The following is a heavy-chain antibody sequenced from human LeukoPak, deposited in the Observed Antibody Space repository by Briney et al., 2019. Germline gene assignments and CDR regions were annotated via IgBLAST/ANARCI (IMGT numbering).Heavy chain of an antibody. CDR3: ARDPYCGGDCYPTIDY. V-gene: IGHV1-2*02. CDR2: INPNSGGT. D-gene: IGHD2-21*02. J-gene: IGHJ4*02. CDR1: GYTFTGYY. Sequence: GASVKVSCKASGYTFTGYYMHWVRQAPGQGLEWMGWINPNSGGTNYAQKFQGRVTMTRDTSISTAYMELSRLRSVDTAVYYCARDPYCGGDCYPTIDYWGQGTLVTVSS.